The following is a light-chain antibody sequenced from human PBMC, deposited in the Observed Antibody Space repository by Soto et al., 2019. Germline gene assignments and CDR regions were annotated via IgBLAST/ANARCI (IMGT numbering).Light chain of an antibody. J-gene: IGKJ2*03. CDR3: QQYAYSPPHS. CDR1: QSLGTDY. V-gene: IGKV3-20*01. Sequence: DIVLTQSPGTLSLSPGERATLSCRASQSLGTDYLAWYQQKPGQALRLPSYDASRRATGIPVRFSGSGSGADFTLTISTLEPEDFAVYYCQQYAYSPPHSFGQGTKVDI. CDR2: DAS.